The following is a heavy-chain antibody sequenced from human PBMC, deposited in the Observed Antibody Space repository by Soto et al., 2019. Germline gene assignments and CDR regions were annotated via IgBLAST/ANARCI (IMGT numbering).Heavy chain of an antibody. CDR1: GGSLTSYP. V-gene: IGHV1-69*01. D-gene: IGHD3-16*01. CDR2: IIPIHGTT. J-gene: IGHJ4*02. Sequence: QMEQSGAEVRKPGSSVKVSCKPSGGSLTSYPMAWVRQAPGQGFEWMGGIIPIHGTTEYAQKFQGRVTITADESTNRATLELTGLTSEDTAVYYCARGWGLVWWGQGTLVTVSS. CDR3: ARGWGLVW.